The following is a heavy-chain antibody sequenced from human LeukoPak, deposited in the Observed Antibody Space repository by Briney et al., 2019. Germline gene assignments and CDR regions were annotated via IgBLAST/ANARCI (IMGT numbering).Heavy chain of an antibody. J-gene: IGHJ4*02. CDR2: IDYDGGSG. V-gene: IGHV3-23*01. CDR3: AKARGWIQEFDY. D-gene: IGHD5-18*01. CDR1: GFTLSSYE. Sequence: GGSLRLSCTVSGFTLSSYEMSWIRQAPGKGLEWVSSIDYDGGSGHYADSVKGRFTISRDNSENTLSLQMNSPRAEDTAVYYCAKARGWIQEFDYWGQGTLVTVSS.